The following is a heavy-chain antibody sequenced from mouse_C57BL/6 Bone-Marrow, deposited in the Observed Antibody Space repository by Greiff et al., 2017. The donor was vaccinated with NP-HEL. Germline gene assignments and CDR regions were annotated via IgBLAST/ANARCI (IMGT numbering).Heavy chain of an antibody. V-gene: IGHV1-7*01. CDR3: AKSYGSSPRYFDV. CDR2: INPSSGYT. J-gene: IGHJ1*03. D-gene: IGHD1-1*01. CDR1: GYTFTSYW. Sequence: QVQLKESGAELAKPGASVKLSCKASGYTFTSYWMHWVKQRPGQGLEWIGYINPSSGYTKYNQKFKDKATLTADKSSSTAYMQLSSLTYEDSAVYYCAKSYGSSPRYFDVWGTGTTVTVSS.